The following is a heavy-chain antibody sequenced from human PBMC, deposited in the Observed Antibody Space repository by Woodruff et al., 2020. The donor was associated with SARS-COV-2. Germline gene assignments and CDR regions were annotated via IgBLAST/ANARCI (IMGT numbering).Heavy chain of an antibody. CDR3: VKDLDY. Sequence: GKGRFTISRDNSKNTLFLEMNSLRADDTAVYYCVKDLDYWGQGTLVSVSS. J-gene: IGHJ4*02. V-gene: IGHV3-23*01.